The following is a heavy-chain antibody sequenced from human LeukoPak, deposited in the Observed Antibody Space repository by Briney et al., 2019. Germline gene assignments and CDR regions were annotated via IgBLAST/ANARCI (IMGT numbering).Heavy chain of an antibody. CDR2: MYHSGST. CDR1: GGSISSYY. J-gene: IGHJ6*02. V-gene: IGHV4-59*01. Sequence: VKPSETLSLTCTVSGGSISSYYWSWIRQPPGKGLEWIGYMYHSGSTNYNPSLKNRVTISVDTSKNQFSLKLISVTAADTAVYYCASGSSTVKYYYDIDVWGRGTTVTVSS. D-gene: IGHD4-17*01. CDR3: ASGSSTVKYYYDIDV.